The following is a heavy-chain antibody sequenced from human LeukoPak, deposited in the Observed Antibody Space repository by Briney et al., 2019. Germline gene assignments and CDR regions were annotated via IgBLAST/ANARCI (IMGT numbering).Heavy chain of an antibody. V-gene: IGHV1-69*02. CDR2: IIPIPGIA. CDR1: GGTFISYT. CDR3: ASPRALYCSSTSCQTANGAFDI. J-gene: IGHJ3*02. D-gene: IGHD2-2*01. Sequence: GASVKVSCKASGGTFISYTISWVRQAPGRGLEWMGRIIPIPGIANYAQKFQGRVTITADKSTSTAYMELSSLRSEDTAVYYCASPRALYCSSTSCQTANGAFDIWGQGTMVTVSS.